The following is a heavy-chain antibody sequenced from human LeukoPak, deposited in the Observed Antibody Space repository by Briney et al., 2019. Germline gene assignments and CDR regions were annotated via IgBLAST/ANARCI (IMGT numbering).Heavy chain of an antibody. CDR2: IYHSGST. V-gene: IGHV4-31*03. J-gene: IGHJ4*02. CDR1: GGSISIGGYY. Sequence: SETLSLTCTVSGGSISIGGYYWRWIRQHPGKGLEWIGYIYHSGSTYYNPSLKSRVTMSVDTSKNQFSLKLSSVTAADTAVYYCARVYDYGGNFFDYWGQGTLVTVSS. D-gene: IGHD4-23*01. CDR3: ARVYDYGGNFFDY.